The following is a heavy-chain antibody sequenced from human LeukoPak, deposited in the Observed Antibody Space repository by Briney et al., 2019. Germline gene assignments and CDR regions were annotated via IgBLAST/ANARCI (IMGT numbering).Heavy chain of an antibody. CDR3: ARSRTTQGYFDL. D-gene: IGHD2-15*01. V-gene: IGHV3-30-3*01. Sequence: GGSLRLSCAASGFTFSDYTMHWVRQAPGKGLEWVAVISYDGSNKYYADSVKGRFTISRDNSKNTLYLQMNSLRAEDTAVYYCARSRTTQGYFDLWGRGTLVTVSS. CDR1: GFTFSDYT. J-gene: IGHJ2*01. CDR2: ISYDGSNK.